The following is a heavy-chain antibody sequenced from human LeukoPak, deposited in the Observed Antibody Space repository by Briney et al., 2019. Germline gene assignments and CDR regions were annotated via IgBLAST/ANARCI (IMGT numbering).Heavy chain of an antibody. CDR2: IYYSGST. J-gene: IGHJ3*02. V-gene: IGHV4-59*01. CDR3: ARAPDYYDSSGYYSGAFDI. Sequence: SETLSLTCTVSGGSISSYYWSWIRQPPGKGLECIGYIYYSGSTNYNPSLKSRVTISVDTSKNQFSLKLSSVTAADTAVYYCARAPDYYDSSGYYSGAFDIWGQGTMVTVSS. D-gene: IGHD3-22*01. CDR1: GGSISSYY.